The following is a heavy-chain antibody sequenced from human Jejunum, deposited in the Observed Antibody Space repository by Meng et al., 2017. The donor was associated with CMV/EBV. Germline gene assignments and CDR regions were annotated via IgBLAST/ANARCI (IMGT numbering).Heavy chain of an antibody. D-gene: IGHD2-2*01. Sequence: CAASGFTFSSYGMGWVRQAAGKGLGWVSIIYDGGSSTYYADSVKDRFTISRDNSKNTLYLQMNSLRAEDTAIYYCARCSSTSCRYFDYWGQGTLVTV. J-gene: IGHJ4*02. CDR1: GFTFSSYG. CDR2: IYDGGSST. CDR3: ARCSSTSCRYFDY. V-gene: IGHV3-23*03.